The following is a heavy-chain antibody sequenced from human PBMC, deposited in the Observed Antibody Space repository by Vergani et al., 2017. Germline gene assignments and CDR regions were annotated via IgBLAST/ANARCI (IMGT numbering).Heavy chain of an antibody. J-gene: IGHJ5*02. V-gene: IGHV4-30-4*01. Sequence: QVQLQESGPGLVKPSQTLSLTCTVSGGSISSGDYYWSWIRQPPGKGLEWIGYIYDSGSTYYNPSLKSLVTISVDTSKNQFSLKLSSVTAADTAVYYCARGITMIVVVTSEGSWFDPWGQGTLVTVSS. D-gene: IGHD3-22*01. CDR2: IYDSGST. CDR3: ARGITMIVVVTSEGSWFDP. CDR1: GGSISSGDYY.